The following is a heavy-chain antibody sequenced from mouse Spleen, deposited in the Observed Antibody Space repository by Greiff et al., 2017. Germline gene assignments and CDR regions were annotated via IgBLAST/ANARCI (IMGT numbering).Heavy chain of an antibody. D-gene: IGHD1-1*01. CDR1: GFTFSDYY. CDR3: ARSGGSSLFDY. J-gene: IGHJ2*01. Sequence: EVKLVESGGGLVKPGGSLKLSCAASGFTFSDYYMYWVRQTPEKRLEWVATISDGGSYTYYPDSVKGRFTISRDNAKNNLYLQMSSLKSEDTAMYYCARSGGSSLFDYWGQGTTLTVSS. CDR2: ISDGGSYT. V-gene: IGHV5-4*02.